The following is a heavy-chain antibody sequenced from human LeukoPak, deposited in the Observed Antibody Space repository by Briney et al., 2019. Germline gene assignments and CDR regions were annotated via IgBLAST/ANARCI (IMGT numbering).Heavy chain of an antibody. CDR2: ITRSSIYT. CDR1: GFTFSSYS. CDR3: VRALYDGSGYYSHFDY. V-gene: IGHV3-21*01. Sequence: PGGSLRLSCAGSGFTFSSYSMTWVRQAPGKGLEWVSSITRSSIYTYYADSVKGRFTISRDNAKKSLYLQMNSLRTEDTAVYYCVRALYDGSGYYSHFDYWGRGTLVTVSS. D-gene: IGHD3-22*01. J-gene: IGHJ4*02.